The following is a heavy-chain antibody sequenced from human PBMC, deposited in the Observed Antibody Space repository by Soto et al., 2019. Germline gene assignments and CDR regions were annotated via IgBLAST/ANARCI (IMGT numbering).Heavy chain of an antibody. Sequence: QVQLVQSGAEVKKPGASVKVSCKASGYTFTAYYMHWVRQAPGQGLEWMGWINPNIGGTYHAQNFQGRVTMTRDTSTTTAYMELASLRSDDTSVYYCARGGGRGYNELDPWGHGTLVIVSS. V-gene: IGHV1-2*02. J-gene: IGHJ5*02. CDR1: GYTFTAYY. D-gene: IGHD5-12*01. CDR3: ARGGGRGYNELDP. CDR2: INPNIGGT.